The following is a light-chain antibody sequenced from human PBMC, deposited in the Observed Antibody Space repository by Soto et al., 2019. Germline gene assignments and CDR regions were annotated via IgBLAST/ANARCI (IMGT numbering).Light chain of an antibody. CDR2: EVS. Sequence: QSVLTQPASVSWSPGQSITISCTGTSSDVGGYNYVSWYQQHPGKAPKLMIYEVSNRPSGVSNRFSGSKSGNTASLTISGLQAEDEAGYYCSSYTSSSTLVFGTGTKVTVL. V-gene: IGLV2-14*01. CDR3: SSYTSSSTLV. J-gene: IGLJ1*01. CDR1: SSDVGGYNY.